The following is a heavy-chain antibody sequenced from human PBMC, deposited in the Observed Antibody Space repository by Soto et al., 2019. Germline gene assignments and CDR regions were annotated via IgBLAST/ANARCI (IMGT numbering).Heavy chain of an antibody. CDR2: IKQEGSEK. J-gene: IGHJ3*02. CDR3: AREGSQHAFDI. V-gene: IGHV3-7*01. Sequence: GESLKISCAASGFTFSSYWMSWVRQAPGKGLEWVASIKQEGSEKYYVDSVKCRFTISRDNAKKSLDRQMNSLRAEDTAVYSCAREGSQHAFDIWGQGTMVTVSS. D-gene: IGHD1-26*01. CDR1: GFTFSSYW.